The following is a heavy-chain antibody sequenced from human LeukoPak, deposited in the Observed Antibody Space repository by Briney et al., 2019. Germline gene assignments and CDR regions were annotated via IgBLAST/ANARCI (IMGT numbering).Heavy chain of an antibody. CDR1: GYRFSIYW. J-gene: IGHJ4*02. Sequence: GESLKISCKGSGYRFSIYWIGWVRQMPGKGLEWMGIIYPDDSDTKYSPSFQGQVTISADKSINTAYLQWSSLKASDTAIYYCARLSITTSLRLYYFDYWGQGTLVTVPS. V-gene: IGHV5-51*01. D-gene: IGHD2/OR15-2a*01. CDR3: ARLSITTSLRLYYFDY. CDR2: IYPDDSDT.